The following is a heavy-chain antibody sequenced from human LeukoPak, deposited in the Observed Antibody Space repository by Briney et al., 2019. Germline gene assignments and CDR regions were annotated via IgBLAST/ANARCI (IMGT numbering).Heavy chain of an antibody. D-gene: IGHD1-26*01. CDR3: ARVRLGGTDY. CDR1: GASISSYY. Sequence: SETLSLTCTVSGASISSYYWNWIRQPPGKGLEWIGYIYYSGSTYYNPSLKSRVTISVDTSKNQFSLKLSSVTAADTAVYYCARVRLGGTDYWGQGTLVTVSS. V-gene: IGHV4-59*08. CDR2: IYYSGST. J-gene: IGHJ4*02.